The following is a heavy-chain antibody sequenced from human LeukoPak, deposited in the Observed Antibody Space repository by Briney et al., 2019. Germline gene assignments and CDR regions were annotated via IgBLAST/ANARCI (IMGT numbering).Heavy chain of an antibody. CDR3: ARGGAPYSSGWYVY. J-gene: IGHJ4*02. D-gene: IGHD6-19*01. V-gene: IGHV1-69*01. CDR1: GGTFSSYA. CDR2: IIPIFGTA. Sequence: GSSVKVSCKASGGTFSSYAISWVRQAPGQGLEWMGGIIPIFGTANYAQKFRGRVTITADESTSTAYMELSSLRSEDTAVYYCARGGAPYSSGWYVYWGQGTLVTVSS.